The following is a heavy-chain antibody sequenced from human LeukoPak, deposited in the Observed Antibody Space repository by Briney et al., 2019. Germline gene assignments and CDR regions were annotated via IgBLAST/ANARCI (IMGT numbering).Heavy chain of an antibody. J-gene: IGHJ4*02. CDR2: ISYNEST. CDR3: ARRDGYNGAPYY. D-gene: IGHD5-24*01. Sequence: SETLSLTCIVSGGSISSSSYHWGWIRQPPGKGLEWIGHISYNESTYYNPSLKGRVTISVDTSKNQFSLRLSSVTAADTAVYYCARRDGYNGAPYYWGQGTLVTVSS. V-gene: IGHV4-39*01. CDR1: GGSISSSSYH.